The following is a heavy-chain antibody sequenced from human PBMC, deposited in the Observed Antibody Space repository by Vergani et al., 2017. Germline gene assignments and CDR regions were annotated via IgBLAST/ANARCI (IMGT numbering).Heavy chain of an antibody. CDR3: AKDVLGDSSDLDS. Sequence: EGQLVESGGDWVQRGGSLRLSCAASGFISSSYWMSWVRQAPGKGLEWVANVNQDGSEKYYVDSVRGRFTISRDNAKNSIYLQMNSLRAEDRAVYYCAKDVLGDSSDLDSWGPGTLVTVSS. CDR2: VNQDGSEK. J-gene: IGHJ4*02. V-gene: IGHV3-7*01. D-gene: IGHD3-22*01. CDR1: GFISSSYW.